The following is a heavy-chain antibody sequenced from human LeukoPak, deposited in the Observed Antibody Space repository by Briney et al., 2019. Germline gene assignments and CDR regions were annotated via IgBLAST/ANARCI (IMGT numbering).Heavy chain of an antibody. D-gene: IGHD3-22*01. Sequence: MPSETLSLTCTVSGGSISSYYWSWIRQPAGKGLEWIGRIYTSGSTNYNPSLKSRVTMSVDTSKNQFSLKLSSVTAADTAVYYCANQMYYYDTSGYYYVLGAFDYWGQGTLVTVSS. CDR3: ANQMYYYDTSGYYYVLGAFDY. CDR1: GGSISSYY. V-gene: IGHV4-4*07. J-gene: IGHJ4*02. CDR2: IYTSGST.